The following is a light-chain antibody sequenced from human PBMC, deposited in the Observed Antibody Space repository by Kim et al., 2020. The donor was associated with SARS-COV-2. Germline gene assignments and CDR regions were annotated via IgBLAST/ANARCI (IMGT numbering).Light chain of an antibody. CDR2: AAS. J-gene: IGKJ2*01. V-gene: IGKV1-6*01. Sequence: SATVGDRVTSTCQESHGIRNDLGWYQQKPGKAPKLLIYAASSLQSGVPSRFSGSGSGTDFTLTISSLQPEDFATYYCLQDYNYPYTFGQGTKLEI. CDR3: LQDYNYPYT. CDR1: HGIRND.